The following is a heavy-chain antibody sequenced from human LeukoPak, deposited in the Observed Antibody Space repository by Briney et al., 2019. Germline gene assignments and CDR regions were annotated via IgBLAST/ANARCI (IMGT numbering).Heavy chain of an antibody. J-gene: IGHJ5*02. V-gene: IGHV1-46*01. D-gene: IGHD6-13*01. CDR3: ARDKTDSSTYSWFDP. CDR1: GYTFTSYF. Sequence: ASVKVSCKASGYTFTSYFMHWVRQAPGQGLEWMGIINPSGGSTSYAQKFQGRVTMTRDTSTSTIYMELSSLRSEDTAVYYCARDKTDSSTYSWFDPWGQGTLVTVSS. CDR2: INPSGGST.